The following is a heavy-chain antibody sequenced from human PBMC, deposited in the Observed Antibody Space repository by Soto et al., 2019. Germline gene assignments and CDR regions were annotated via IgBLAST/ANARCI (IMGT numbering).Heavy chain of an antibody. CDR1: GFICSSYD. D-gene: IGHD1-1*01. CDR2: ILVGGST. V-gene: IGHV3-23*01. Sequence: GGSLRLSCAVSGFICSSYDRSWVRQAPGKGLEWVSTILVGGSTHYEDSVKGRFTISRDTSKNTVYLQMNRLTGGDTAVYYCAKATATSGGAFEIYGQGTMVTVSS. J-gene: IGHJ3*02. CDR3: AKATATSGGAFEI.